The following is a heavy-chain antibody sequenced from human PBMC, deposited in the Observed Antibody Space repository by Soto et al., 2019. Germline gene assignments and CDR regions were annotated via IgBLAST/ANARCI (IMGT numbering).Heavy chain of an antibody. V-gene: IGHV4-59*01. J-gene: IGHJ6*02. CDR1: GGSISSYY. Sequence: PSETLSLTXTVSGGSISSYYWSWIRQPPGKGLEWIGYIYYSGSTNYNPSLKSRVTISVDTSKNQFSLKLSSVTAADTAVYYCARGDRRDSDFWSGYSSASRYYYYGMDVWGQGTTVTVSS. CDR3: ARGDRRDSDFWSGYSSASRYYYYGMDV. D-gene: IGHD3-3*01. CDR2: IYYSGST.